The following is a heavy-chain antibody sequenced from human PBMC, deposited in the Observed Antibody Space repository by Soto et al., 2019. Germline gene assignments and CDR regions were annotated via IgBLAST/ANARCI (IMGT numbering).Heavy chain of an antibody. CDR1: GFNTRFYS. CDR2: LSRSGGAT. V-gene: IGHV3-23*01. Sequence: GGSLRLSCTASGFNTRFYSMSWVRQTPGKGLEWVAALSRSGGATYYADSVRGRFTISRDASKDTLFLQMSNLRAEDTALYYCSTGEMSTIRNSFDPWGQGT. D-gene: IGHD1-7*01. J-gene: IGHJ5*02. CDR3: STGEMSTIRNSFDP.